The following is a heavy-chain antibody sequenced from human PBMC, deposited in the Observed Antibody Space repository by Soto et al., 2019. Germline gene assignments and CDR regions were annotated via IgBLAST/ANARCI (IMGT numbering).Heavy chain of an antibody. J-gene: IGHJ4*02. CDR1: GFTFTRYS. CDR2: ISSTTNYI. CDR3: ARESEDLTSNFDY. V-gene: IGHV3-21*06. Sequence: LRLSCAASGFTFTRYSMNWVRQAPGKGLEWVSSISSTTNYIYYGDSMKGRFTISRDNAKNSLYPEMNSLRAEDTAVYYCARESEDLTSNFDYWGQGTLVTVSS.